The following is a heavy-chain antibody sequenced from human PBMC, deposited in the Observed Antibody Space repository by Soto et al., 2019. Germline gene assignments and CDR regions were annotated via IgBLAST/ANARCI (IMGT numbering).Heavy chain of an antibody. V-gene: IGHV3-23*01. CDR1: GFTFSSYA. Sequence: VGSLRLSCAASGFTFSSYAMSWVRQAPGKGLEWVSAISGSGGSTYYADSVKGRFTISRDNSKNTLYLQMNSLRAEDTAVYYCAKAETEWELLYPFDYWGQGTLVTVSS. CDR3: AKAETEWELLYPFDY. D-gene: IGHD1-26*01. CDR2: ISGSGGST. J-gene: IGHJ4*02.